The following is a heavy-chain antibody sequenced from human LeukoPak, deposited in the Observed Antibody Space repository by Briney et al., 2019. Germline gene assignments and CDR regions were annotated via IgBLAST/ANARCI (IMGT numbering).Heavy chain of an antibody. D-gene: IGHD3-22*01. CDR3: ARDSLSDDSSGYYDF. Sequence: GASVKVSCKASGYTFTAYYMYWVRQAPGQGLEWMGWINPDSAGTNVAQKFRGRVTMTRDTSITTVYMELSSLRSDDTAVYYCARDSLSDDSSGYYDFWGQGTLVTVST. J-gene: IGHJ4*02. CDR2: INPDSAGT. CDR1: GYTFTAYY. V-gene: IGHV1-2*02.